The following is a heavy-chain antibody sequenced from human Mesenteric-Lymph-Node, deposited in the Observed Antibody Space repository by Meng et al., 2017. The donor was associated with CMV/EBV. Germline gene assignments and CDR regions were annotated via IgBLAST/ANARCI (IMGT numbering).Heavy chain of an antibody. Sequence: GGSLRLSCAASGFTFNRYWMHWVRQTPGKGLVWVSRINSDGSSTTYEDSVKGRFTISRDNAKNSLYLQMNSLRAEDMALYYCAKDSEQWLVTSGYFDYWGQGTLVTVSS. D-gene: IGHD6-19*01. CDR3: AKDSEQWLVTSGYFDY. V-gene: IGHV3-74*01. CDR2: INSDGSST. J-gene: IGHJ4*02. CDR1: GFTFNRYW.